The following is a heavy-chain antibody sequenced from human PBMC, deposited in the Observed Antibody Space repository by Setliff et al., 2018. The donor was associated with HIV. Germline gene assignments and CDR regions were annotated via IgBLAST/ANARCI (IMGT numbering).Heavy chain of an antibody. CDR2: IRSKTFGGTA. CDR1: GFSFDDYA. V-gene: IGHV3-49*04. CDR3: IRPLWYNNGWTFDN. J-gene: IGHJ4*02. Sequence: GGSLRLSCAASGFSFDDYALTWVRQAPGKGLEWIGFIRSKTFGGTAEYAASVKGRFTISRDDSISVAYLQLNSLKTDDTAVYYCIRPLWYNNGWTFDNWGQGTLVTV. D-gene: IGHD6-19*01.